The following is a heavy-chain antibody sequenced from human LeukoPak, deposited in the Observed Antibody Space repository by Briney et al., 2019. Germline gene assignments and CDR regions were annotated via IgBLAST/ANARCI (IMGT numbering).Heavy chain of an antibody. CDR2: IIPIFGTA. CDR3: ARDRTGYCSGGSCLPSLGYFDY. CDR1: GYSFTSYA. Sequence: KISCKGSGYSFTSYAISWVRQAPGQGLEWMGRIIPIFGTANYAQKFQGRVTITTDESTSTAYMELSSLRSEDTAVYYCARDRTGYCSGGSCLPSLGYFDYWGQGTLVTVSS. V-gene: IGHV1-69*05. J-gene: IGHJ4*02. D-gene: IGHD2-15*01.